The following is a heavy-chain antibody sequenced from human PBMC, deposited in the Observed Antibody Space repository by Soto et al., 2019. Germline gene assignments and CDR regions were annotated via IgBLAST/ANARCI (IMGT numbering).Heavy chain of an antibody. CDR3: ARDLRGGGNYYYYGMDV. CDR1: GYTFTSYG. V-gene: IGHV1-18*01. D-gene: IGHD3-16*01. Sequence: ASVKVSCKASGYTFTSYGISWVRQAPGQGLEWMGWISAYNGNTNYAQKLQGRVTMTTDTSTSTAYMELRSLRSDDTAVYYCARDLRGGGNYYYYGMDVWGQGTTVTVS. CDR2: ISAYNGNT. J-gene: IGHJ6*02.